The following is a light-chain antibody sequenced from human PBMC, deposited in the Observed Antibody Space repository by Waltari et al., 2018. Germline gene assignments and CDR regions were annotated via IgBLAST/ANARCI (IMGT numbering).Light chain of an antibody. V-gene: IGKV3-15*01. J-gene: IGKJ1*01. CDR1: QSVSSN. Sequence: EIVMTQSPATLSVSPGERATLSCRASQSVSSNLAWYQQKPCQAPRLLIYGASTRATGMPARFSGSGSGTEFTLTISSLQSEDFAVYYCQKYNNWPRETFGQGTKVEIK. CDR3: QKYNNWPRET. CDR2: GAS.